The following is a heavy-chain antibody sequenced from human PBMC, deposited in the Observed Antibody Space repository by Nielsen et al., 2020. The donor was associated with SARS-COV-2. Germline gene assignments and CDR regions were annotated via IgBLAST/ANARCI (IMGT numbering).Heavy chain of an antibody. D-gene: IGHD6-13*01. V-gene: IGHV1-2*06. Sequence: ASVKVSCKASGGTFSSYAISWVRQAPGQGLEWMGRINPNSGGTNYAQKFQGRVTMTRDTSISTAYMELSRLRSDDTAVYYCARDPGIAAADFDYWGQGTLVTVSS. J-gene: IGHJ4*02. CDR1: GGTFSSYA. CDR2: INPNSGGT. CDR3: ARDPGIAAADFDY.